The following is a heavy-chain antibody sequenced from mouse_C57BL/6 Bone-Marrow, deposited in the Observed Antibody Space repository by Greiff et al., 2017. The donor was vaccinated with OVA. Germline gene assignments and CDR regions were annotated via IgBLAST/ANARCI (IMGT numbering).Heavy chain of an antibody. CDR2: IHPSDSDT. CDR1: GYTFTSYW. D-gene: IGHD1-1*01. Sequence: VQLQQPGAELVKPGASVKVSCKASGYTFTSYWMHWVKQRPGQGLEWIGRIHPSDSDTNYNQQFKGKATLTVDKSSSTAYTQLSSLTSEDSAVYYCAICDTTVEGFAYGGQGTLGTVSA. V-gene: IGHV1-74*01. J-gene: IGHJ3*01. CDR3: AICDTTVEGFAY.